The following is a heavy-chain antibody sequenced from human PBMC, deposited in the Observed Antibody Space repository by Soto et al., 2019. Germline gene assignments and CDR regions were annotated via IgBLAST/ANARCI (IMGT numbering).Heavy chain of an antibody. D-gene: IGHD1-26*01. CDR2: LGPGSGAT. V-gene: IGHV1-2*02. CDR3: GRGRSGQIVVFY. CDR1: GYTFTGHY. Sequence: ASVKVSCKASGYTFTGHYIHWVRQAPEQGPEWMGELGPGSGATRYAQRFQGRVTMTRDMSITTVYMELNDLSPDDTAVYYCGRGRSGQIVVFYWGQGTPVTVSS. J-gene: IGHJ4*02.